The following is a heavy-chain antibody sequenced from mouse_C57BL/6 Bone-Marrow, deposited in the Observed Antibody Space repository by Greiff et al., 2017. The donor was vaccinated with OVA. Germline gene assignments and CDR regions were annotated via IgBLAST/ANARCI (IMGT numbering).Heavy chain of an antibody. CDR2: IYPRSGNT. V-gene: IGHV1-81*01. J-gene: IGHJ3*01. CDR1: GYTFTSYG. Sequence: LQESGAELARPGASVKLSCKASGYTFTSYGISWVKQRTGQGLEWIGEIYPRSGNTYYNEKFKGKATLTADKSSSTAYMELRSLTSEDSAVYFCAHSNYPAWFAYWGQGTLVTVSA. D-gene: IGHD2-5*01. CDR3: AHSNYPAWFAY.